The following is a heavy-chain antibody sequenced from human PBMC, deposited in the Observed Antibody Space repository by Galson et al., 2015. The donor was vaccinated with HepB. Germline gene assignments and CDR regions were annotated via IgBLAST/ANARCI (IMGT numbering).Heavy chain of an antibody. CDR2: IIPIFGTA. D-gene: IGHD3-22*01. J-gene: IGHJ1*01. V-gene: IGHV1-69*01. Sequence: SCKASGGTFSSYAINWVRQAPGQGLEWMGGIIPIFGTANYAQKFQGRVTITADESTSTAYMELSSLRSEDTAVYYCARGGREGDDSSGYYPQHWGQGTLVTVSS. CDR3: ARGGREGDDSSGYYPQH. CDR1: GGTFSSYA.